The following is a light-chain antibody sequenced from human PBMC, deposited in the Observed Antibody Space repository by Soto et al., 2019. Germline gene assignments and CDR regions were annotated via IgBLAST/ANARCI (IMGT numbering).Light chain of an antibody. J-gene: IGLJ1*01. V-gene: IGLV2-14*01. CDR1: SSDIGRYNY. CDR2: EVN. CDR3: TSCITANTRCV. Sequence: QSALPQPASVSGSPGQSITISCTGTSSDIGRYNYVSWFQQHPGKVPKLVIFEVNYRPSGVSDRFSGSKSGNTASLTITGLQAEDEADYYCTSCITANTRCVFGSGTKVTV.